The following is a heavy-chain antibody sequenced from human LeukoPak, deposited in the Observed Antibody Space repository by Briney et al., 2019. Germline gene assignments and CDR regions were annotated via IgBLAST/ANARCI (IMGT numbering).Heavy chain of an antibody. CDR1: GGSFSGYY. Sequence: SETLSLTCAVYGGSFSGYYWSWIRQHPGKGLEWIGEINHSGSTNYNPSLKSRVTISVDTSKNQFSLKLSSVTAADTAVYYCARGWYSSGWLHKPRLFDYWGQGTLVTVSS. CDR3: ARGWYSSGWLHKPRLFDY. D-gene: IGHD6-19*01. V-gene: IGHV4-34*01. CDR2: INHSGST. J-gene: IGHJ4*02.